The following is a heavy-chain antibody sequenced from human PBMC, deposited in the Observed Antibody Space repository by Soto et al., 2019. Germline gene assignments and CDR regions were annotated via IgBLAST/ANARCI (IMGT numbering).Heavy chain of an antibody. CDR2: IYYSGST. Sequence: PPETLSLTCSVSGGSVSSGSYYWSWIRQPPGKGLEWIGYIYYSGSTNYNPSLKSRVTISVDTSKNQFSLKLSSVTAADTAVYYCARESGYSYSYSSDWGQGTLVTVSS. V-gene: IGHV4-61*01. CDR3: ARESGYSYSYSSD. J-gene: IGHJ4*02. CDR1: GGSVSSGSYY. D-gene: IGHD5-18*01.